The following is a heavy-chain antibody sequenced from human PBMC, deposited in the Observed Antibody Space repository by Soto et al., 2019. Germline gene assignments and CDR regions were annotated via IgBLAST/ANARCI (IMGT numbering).Heavy chain of an antibody. D-gene: IGHD2-15*01. CDR2: INHSGST. Sequence: QVQLQQWGAGLLKPSETLSLTCAVYGGSFSGYYWSWIRQPPGKGLAWIGEINHSGSTNYNPSLLRRVTMSADTSKGQFSLKLSAVTAADTAVYYCARGRCSATYCYSNFDSWGQGTLVTVSS. J-gene: IGHJ4*02. V-gene: IGHV4-34*01. CDR3: ARGRCSATYCYSNFDS. CDR1: GGSFSGYY.